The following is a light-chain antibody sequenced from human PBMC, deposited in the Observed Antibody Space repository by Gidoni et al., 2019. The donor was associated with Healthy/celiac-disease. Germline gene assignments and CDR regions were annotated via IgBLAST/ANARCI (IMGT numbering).Light chain of an antibody. J-gene: IGKJ2*01. Sequence: IVLPQSPVTLSLSPGERATLSCSASQSVSSSYLAWYQQKPGQAPRLLIYGASSRATGIPDRCSGSGSGTDFTLTISRLEPEDFAVYYCQQYGSSPYTFGQGTKLEIK. CDR2: GAS. CDR1: QSVSSSY. V-gene: IGKV3-20*01. CDR3: QQYGSSPYT.